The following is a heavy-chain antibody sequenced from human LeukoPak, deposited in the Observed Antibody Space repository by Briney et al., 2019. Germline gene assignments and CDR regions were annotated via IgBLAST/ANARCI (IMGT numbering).Heavy chain of an antibody. D-gene: IGHD3-22*01. J-gene: IGHJ3*02. Sequence: SSETLSLTCTVSGGSISSGSYYWSWIRQPAGKGLEWIGRIYTSGSTNYNPSLKSRVTISVDTSKNQFSLKLSSVTAADTAVYYCARGVVVRKGVGAFDIWGQGTMVTVSS. CDR1: GGSISSGSYY. CDR2: IYTSGST. CDR3: ARGVVVRKGVGAFDI. V-gene: IGHV4-61*02.